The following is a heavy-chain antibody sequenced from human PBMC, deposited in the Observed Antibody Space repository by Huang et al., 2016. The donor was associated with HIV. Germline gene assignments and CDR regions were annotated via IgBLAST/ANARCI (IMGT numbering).Heavy chain of an antibody. D-gene: IGHD1-1*01. CDR3: ARERMMSWLDDHDAFDI. CDR1: GGSFRGYY. Sequence: QVQLQQWGAGLLKPSETLSLTCAVYGGSFRGYYWRWLRQSPGKGLEWIGEINHSGSTNYNPSLKSRLTIAVDTSKNQFSLKLSSVTAADTAVYYCARERMMSWLDDHDAFDIWGQGTMVTVSS. J-gene: IGHJ3*02. V-gene: IGHV4-34*01. CDR2: INHSGST.